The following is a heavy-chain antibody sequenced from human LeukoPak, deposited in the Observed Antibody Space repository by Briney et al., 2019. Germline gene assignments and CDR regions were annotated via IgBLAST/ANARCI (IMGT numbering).Heavy chain of an antibody. J-gene: IGHJ5*02. CDR1: VGSFIGYY. Sequence: PSETLSLTCAFYVGSFIGYYWSGIRHPPARGLECMVEINHSGSTKYNTSLKSRVTISVDTSKNHIPLNLNSPTAAHTARYYFARRVTKSWWDWFDPWGQGTLVTVSS. CDR3: ARRVTKSWWDWFDP. D-gene: IGHD4-11*01. CDR2: INHSGST. V-gene: IGHV4-34*01.